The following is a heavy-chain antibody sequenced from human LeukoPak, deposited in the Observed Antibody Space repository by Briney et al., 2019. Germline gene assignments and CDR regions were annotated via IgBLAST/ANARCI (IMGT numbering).Heavy chain of an antibody. J-gene: IGHJ4*02. CDR2: ISAYNGNT. Sequence: ASVKVSCKASGYTFTSYGISWVRQAPGQGLEWMGWISAYNGNTNYAQKLQGRVTMTTDTSTSTAYMELRSLRPDDTAVYYCARDVSRWLQTTEIDYWGQGTLVTVSS. V-gene: IGHV1-18*01. CDR1: GYTFTSYG. CDR3: ARDVSRWLQTTEIDY. D-gene: IGHD5-24*01.